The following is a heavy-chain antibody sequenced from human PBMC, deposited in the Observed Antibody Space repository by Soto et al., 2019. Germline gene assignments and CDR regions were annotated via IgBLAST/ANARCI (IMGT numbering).Heavy chain of an antibody. V-gene: IGHV1-18*01. CDR2: ISAYNGNT. D-gene: IGHD2-15*01. CDR3: ARDGLEVVVAAAADY. CDR1: GYTFTSYG. Sequence: GASVKVSCKASGYTFTSYGISWVRQAPGQGLEWMGWISAYNGNTNYAQKLQGRVTMTTDTSTSTAYMELRSLRSDDTAVYYCARDGLEVVVAAAADYWSQGTLVTVSS. J-gene: IGHJ4*02.